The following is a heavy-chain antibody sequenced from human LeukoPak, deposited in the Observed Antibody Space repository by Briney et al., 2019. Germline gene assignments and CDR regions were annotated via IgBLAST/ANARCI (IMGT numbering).Heavy chain of an antibody. Sequence: SETLSLTCTVSGGSISSYYWRWLRQPPGKGLEWFGYIYYCGSTNYNPSLKSRVTISVHTSKNHFSLKLISVPAAHTAAFSFARGSSRGWFDPWGQGALVTVSS. CDR3: ARGSSRGWFDP. V-gene: IGHV4-59*01. D-gene: IGHD6-6*01. CDR1: GGSISSYY. CDR2: IYYCGST. J-gene: IGHJ5*02.